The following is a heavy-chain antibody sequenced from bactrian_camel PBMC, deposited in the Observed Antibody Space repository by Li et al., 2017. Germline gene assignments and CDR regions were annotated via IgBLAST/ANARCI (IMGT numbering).Heavy chain of an antibody. CDR1: GFTFSNYY. CDR2: IGSGGITT. J-gene: IGHJ6*01. Sequence: VQLVESGGGLVQPGGSLRLSCAASGFTFSNYYMTWVRQAPGKGLEWVSAIGSGGITTYYTDSVKDRFTISRDNAKNTVYLQMNSLKPEDTAMYYCAATYLTCSLVERDFSYWTQGTQVTVS. V-gene: IGHV3S40*01. CDR3: AATYLTCSLVERDFSY. D-gene: IGHD2*01.